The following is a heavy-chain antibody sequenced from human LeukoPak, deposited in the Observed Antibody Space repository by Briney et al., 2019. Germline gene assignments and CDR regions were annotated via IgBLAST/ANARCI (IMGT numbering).Heavy chain of an antibody. CDR2: ISGSGSST. CDR3: AKDIYIVLMVYAIG. V-gene: IGHV3-23*01. D-gene: IGHD2-8*01. Sequence: GGSLRLSCAASGFTVSSNYMSWVRQAPGKGLEWVSGISGSGSSTYYADSVKGRFTISRDNSKNTLYLQMNSLRAEDTAVYYCAKDIYIVLMVYAIGWSQGTLVTVSS. CDR1: GFTVSSNY. J-gene: IGHJ4*02.